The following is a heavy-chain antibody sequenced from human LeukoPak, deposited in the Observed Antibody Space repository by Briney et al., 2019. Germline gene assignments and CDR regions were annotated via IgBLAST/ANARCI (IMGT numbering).Heavy chain of an antibody. CDR1: GYTFTDYA. D-gene: IGHD3-22*01. J-gene: IGHJ2*01. Sequence: GASVKVSCKASGYTFTDYAMNWVRQAPGQGLEWMGWISAYNGNTNYAQKLQGRVTMTTDTSTSTAYMELRSLRSDDTAVYYCARGYYYDSSGYHRDWYFDLWGRGTLVTVSS. CDR3: ARGYYYDSSGYHRDWYFDL. CDR2: ISAYNGNT. V-gene: IGHV1-18*01.